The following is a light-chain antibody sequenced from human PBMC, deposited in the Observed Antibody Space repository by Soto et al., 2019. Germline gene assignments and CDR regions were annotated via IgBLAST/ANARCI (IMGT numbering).Light chain of an antibody. CDR3: HYYDDSPPFI. CDR2: GVS. J-gene: IGKJ3*01. Sequence: EIVLTQSPGTLSLSPGERATLSCRAIQSIISRYLAWYQHKPGQAPSLLIYGVSNRATGIPERFSGSGSGTDFTLTISRLEPEDFAVYYCHYYDDSPPFIFGPGTKVDI. CDR1: QSIISRY. V-gene: IGKV3-20*01.